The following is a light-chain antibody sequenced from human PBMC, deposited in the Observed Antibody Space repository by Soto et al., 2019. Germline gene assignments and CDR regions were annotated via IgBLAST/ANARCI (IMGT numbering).Light chain of an antibody. CDR2: DNN. CDR3: VTWDSNLSAVV. CDR1: ISNIGNNY. J-gene: IGLJ3*02. V-gene: IGLV1-51*01. Sequence: QSVLTQPPSVSAAPGQRVTISCSGSISNIGNNYVSWYQQQLPGTSPKLVIFDNNKRPSGIPDRFSGSKSGTSGTLVITGLQTGDEADDYCVTWDSNLSAVVFGGGTKLTVL.